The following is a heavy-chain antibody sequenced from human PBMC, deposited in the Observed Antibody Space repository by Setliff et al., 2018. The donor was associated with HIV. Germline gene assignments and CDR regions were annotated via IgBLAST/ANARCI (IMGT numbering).Heavy chain of an antibody. CDR3: VRDQLRWPERWDFDF. V-gene: IGHV3-48*01. CDR2: ISATGTTV. Sequence: GSLRLSCAASGFVFSDHSLHWVRQVPGEGLEWLSYISATGTTVSYADSVRGRFIISRDSVRNLLYLQMKSLGVEDTALYYCVRDQLRWPERWDFDFWGQGTLVTVSS. CDR1: GFVFSDHS. J-gene: IGHJ4*02. D-gene: IGHD1-26*01.